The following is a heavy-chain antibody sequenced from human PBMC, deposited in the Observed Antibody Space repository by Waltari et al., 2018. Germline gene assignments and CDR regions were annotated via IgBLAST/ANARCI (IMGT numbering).Heavy chain of an antibody. Sequence: QVQLHQWGAGLLKASETLSLTCAVYGGSFSGYSRNWLRQPPGKGLEWIGEINHSGSTNYNPSLKSRVTISVDTSKNQFSLRLTSVTAADTSVYYCARGRLSSQLQARGRRGNWFDPWGQGTLATVSS. D-gene: IGHD3-16*02. V-gene: IGHV4-34*01. CDR1: GGSFSGYS. J-gene: IGHJ5*02. CDR3: ARGRLSSQLQARGRRGNWFDP. CDR2: INHSGST.